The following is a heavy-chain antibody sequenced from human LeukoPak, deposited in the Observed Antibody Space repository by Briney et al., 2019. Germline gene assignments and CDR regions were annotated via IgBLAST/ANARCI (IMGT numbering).Heavy chain of an antibody. CDR2: ISYDGSNK. J-gene: IGHJ5*02. Sequence: PGRSLRLSCAASGFTFSSYAMHWVRQAPGKGLEWVAVISYDGSNKYYADSVKGRFTISRDNSKNTLYLQMNSLRAEDTAVYYCASFVTHYDYSNNWFDPWGQGTLVTVSS. D-gene: IGHD4-11*01. V-gene: IGHV3-30-3*01. CDR3: ASFVTHYDYSNNWFDP. CDR1: GFTFSSYA.